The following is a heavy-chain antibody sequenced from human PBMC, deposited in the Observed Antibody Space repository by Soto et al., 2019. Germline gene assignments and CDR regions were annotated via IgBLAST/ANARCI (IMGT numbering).Heavy chain of an antibody. CDR2: FDPEDGET. J-gene: IGHJ3*02. CDR3: ATDSWLRQWLVLAGPNAFDI. Sequence: GASVKVSCKVSGYTLTELSMHWVRQAPGKGLEWMGGFDPEDGETIYAQKFQGRVTMTEDTSTDTAYMELSSLRSEDTAVYYCATDSWLRQWLVLAGPNAFDIWGQGTMVTVSS. CDR1: GYTLTELS. D-gene: IGHD6-19*01. V-gene: IGHV1-24*01.